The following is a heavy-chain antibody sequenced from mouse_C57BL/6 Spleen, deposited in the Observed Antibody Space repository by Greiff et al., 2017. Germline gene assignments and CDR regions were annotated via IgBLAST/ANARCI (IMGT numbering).Heavy chain of an antibody. J-gene: IGHJ1*03. CDR2: IWGVGST. CDR3: ARNGDGGNFDV. CDR1: GFSLTSYG. Sequence: VQVVESGPGLVAPSPSLSITCTVSGFSLTSYGVDWVRQSPGKGLEWLGVIWGVGSTNYNSALKSRLSISKDNSKSQVFLKMNSLQTDDTAMYYCARNGDGGNFDVWGTGTTVTVSS. D-gene: IGHD4-1*01. V-gene: IGHV2-6*01.